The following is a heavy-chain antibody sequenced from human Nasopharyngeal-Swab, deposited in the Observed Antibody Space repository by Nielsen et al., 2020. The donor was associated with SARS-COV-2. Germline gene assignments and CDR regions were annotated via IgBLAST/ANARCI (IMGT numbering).Heavy chain of an antibody. CDR1: GGTFSTYA. CDR3: AREYCAAGSCQSRYYYYGMDV. V-gene: IGHV1-69*10. J-gene: IGHJ6*02. Sequence: SVKVSCKASGGTFSTYAFIWVRQAPGQGLEWMGGIIPILGIAKYAQKFQGRVTITADNSTSTAYMELSSLRSEDTAVYYCAREYCAAGSCQSRYYYYGMDVWGQGTTVTVSS. D-gene: IGHD2-15*01. CDR2: IIPILGIA.